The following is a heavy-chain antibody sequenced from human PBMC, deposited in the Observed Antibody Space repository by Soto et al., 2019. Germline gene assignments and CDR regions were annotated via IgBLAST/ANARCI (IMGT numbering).Heavy chain of an antibody. CDR2: INPSGGST. J-gene: IGHJ5*02. Sequence: ASVKVSCKASGYTFTSYYMHWVRQAPGQGLEWMGIINPSGGSTSYAQKFQGRVTMTRDTSTSTVYMELSSLRSEDTAVYYCARDTQWQQTPQWFDPWGQGTLVTVSS. V-gene: IGHV1-46*01. CDR1: GYTFTSYY. D-gene: IGHD6-19*01. CDR3: ARDTQWQQTPQWFDP.